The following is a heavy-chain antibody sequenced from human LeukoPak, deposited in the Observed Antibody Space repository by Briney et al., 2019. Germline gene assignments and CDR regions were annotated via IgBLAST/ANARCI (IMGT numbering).Heavy chain of an antibody. CDR2: IYTSGST. Sequence: PSETLSLTCTVSGGSISSSSYYWSWIRQPAGKGLEWIGRIYTSGSTNYNPSLKSRVTMSVDTSKNQFSLKLSSVTAADTAVYYCARVLRDGYNLRTQSVWFDPWGQGTLVTVSS. CDR1: GGSISSSSYY. CDR3: ARVLRDGYNLRTQSVWFDP. J-gene: IGHJ5*02. V-gene: IGHV4-61*02. D-gene: IGHD5-24*01.